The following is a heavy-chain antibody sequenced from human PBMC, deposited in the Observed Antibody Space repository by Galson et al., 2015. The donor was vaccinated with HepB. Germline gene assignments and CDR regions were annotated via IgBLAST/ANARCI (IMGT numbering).Heavy chain of an antibody. Sequence: SVKVSCKASGGTFSSYAITWVRQAPGQGLEWMGGIIPLPGTAKSAQKFQDRVTITADKSTNTVYMELTSLTSEDTARYYCAGYLVWMWSKRSPMDVWGQGTMVTVSS. CDR2: IIPLPGTA. V-gene: IGHV1-69*10. CDR3: AGYLVWMWSKRSPMDV. J-gene: IGHJ3*01. D-gene: IGHD3-3*01. CDR1: GGTFSSYA.